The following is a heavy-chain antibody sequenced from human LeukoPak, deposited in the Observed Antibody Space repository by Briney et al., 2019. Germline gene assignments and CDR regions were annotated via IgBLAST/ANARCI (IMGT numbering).Heavy chain of an antibody. CDR3: AKDGVQLWLHGY. V-gene: IGHV3-23*01. J-gene: IGHJ4*02. CDR1: GFTFSSYA. Sequence: GGSLRLSCAASGFTFSSYAMSWVRQAPGKGLEWVSAISGSGDSTYYGDSVKGRFTISRDNSKNTLYLQMNSLRAEDTAVYYCAKDGVQLWLHGYWGQGTLVTVSS. CDR2: ISGSGDST. D-gene: IGHD5-18*01.